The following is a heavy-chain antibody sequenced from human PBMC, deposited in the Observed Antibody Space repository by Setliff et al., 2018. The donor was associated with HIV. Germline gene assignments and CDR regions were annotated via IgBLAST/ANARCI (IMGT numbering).Heavy chain of an antibody. D-gene: IGHD1-26*01. J-gene: IGHJ1*01. V-gene: IGHV1-69*10. CDR1: GGNLDSFV. CDR2: ITPVIGRP. Sequence: ASVKVSCKASGGNLDSFVISWVRQASGQGLEWMGGITPVIGRPNYAQRFHGRVTITAEKSTNTAYMELTSLTSDDTAVYYCARVFKGRDGYYNLRSQSWGQGTLVTVSS. CDR3: ARVFKGRDGYYNLRSQS.